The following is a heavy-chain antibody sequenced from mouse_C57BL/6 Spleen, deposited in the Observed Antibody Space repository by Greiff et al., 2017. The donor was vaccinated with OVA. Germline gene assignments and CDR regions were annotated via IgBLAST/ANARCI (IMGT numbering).Heavy chain of an antibody. CDR3: ARGYYGSSYY. V-gene: IGHV1-50*01. D-gene: IGHD1-1*01. CDR1: GYTFTSYW. Sequence: QVQLQQPGAELVKPGASVKLSCKASGYTFTSYWMQWVKQRPGQGLEWIGEIDPSDSYTNYNQKFKGKATLTVDTSSSTAYMQLSSLTSEDSAVYDCARGYYGSSYYWGQGTTLTVSS. J-gene: IGHJ2*01. CDR2: IDPSDSYT.